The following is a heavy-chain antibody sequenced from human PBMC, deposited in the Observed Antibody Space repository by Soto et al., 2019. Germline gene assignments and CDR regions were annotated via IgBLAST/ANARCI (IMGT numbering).Heavy chain of an antibody. D-gene: IGHD1-26*01. CDR2: SYYGGRT. CDR1: GVSISSSSYY. CDR3: ARRQWELLNWFDP. V-gene: IGHV4-39*01. Sequence: PSETLSLTCTVSGVSISSSSYYWGWIRQPPGKGLEWIGSSYYGGRTYYNPSLKSRVTISVDTSKNQFSLKLSSVTAADTAVYYCARRQWELLNWFDPWGQGTLVTVSS. J-gene: IGHJ5*02.